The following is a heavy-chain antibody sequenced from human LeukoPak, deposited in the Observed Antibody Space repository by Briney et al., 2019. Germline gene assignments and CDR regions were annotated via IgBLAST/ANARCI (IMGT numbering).Heavy chain of an antibody. V-gene: IGHV4-34*01. D-gene: IGHD2-2*01. CDR1: GRSFSGYY. CDR2: INHSGST. Sequence: SETLSLTCAVYGRSFSGYYWSWIRQPPGKGLEWIREINHSGSTNYNPSLKSRVTILVGPSKNQLSLELSSVTAADTAVYYCARVRGVVVPAAPEGWFDPWGRGPLVTVSS. J-gene: IGHJ5*02. CDR3: ARVRGVVVPAAPEGWFDP.